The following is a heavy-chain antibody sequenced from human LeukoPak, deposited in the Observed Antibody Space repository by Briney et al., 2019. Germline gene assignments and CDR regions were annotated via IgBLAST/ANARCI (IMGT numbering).Heavy chain of an antibody. J-gene: IGHJ4*02. CDR1: GFTFSSYA. CDR2: ISGSGGST. Sequence: PGGSLRLSCAASGFTFSSYAMSWVRQAPGKGLEWVSAISGSGGSTYYADSVKGRFTISRDNSKNTLYLQMNSLRAEDTAVYYYAKDIMITFRGVIVLPYYFDYGGQGTLVTVSS. D-gene: IGHD3-16*02. V-gene: IGHV3-23*01. CDR3: AKDIMITFRGVIVLPYYFDY.